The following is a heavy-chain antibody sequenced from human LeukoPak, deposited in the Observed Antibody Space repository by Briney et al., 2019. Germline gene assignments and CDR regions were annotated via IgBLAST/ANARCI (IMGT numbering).Heavy chain of an antibody. CDR1: GFTFSRYC. D-gene: IGHD1-26*01. J-gene: IGHJ3*02. CDR3: TRYSGNYRAFDM. Sequence: PGGSLRLSCAASGFTFSRYCMSWVRQAPGKGLEWLSNIKKDGSEKYYVDSVKGRFTISRDNPKNSLYLQMNSLRAEDTAVYYCTRYSGNYRAFDMWGEGTMVTVSS. V-gene: IGHV3-7*05. CDR2: IKKDGSEK.